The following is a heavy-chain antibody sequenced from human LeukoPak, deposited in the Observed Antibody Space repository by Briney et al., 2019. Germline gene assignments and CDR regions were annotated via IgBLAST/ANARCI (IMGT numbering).Heavy chain of an antibody. D-gene: IGHD3-22*01. J-gene: IGHJ4*02. V-gene: IGHV4-59*05. CDR1: GGSFSGYY. CDR3: ARISSGYYFYFDY. CDR2: IYDSEST. Sequence: PSETLSLTCAVYGGSFSGYYWGWIRQPPGKGLEWIGSIYDSESTYYDSSLKSRVTISVDTSKSQFSLTLSSVTATDTAVYYCARISSGYYFYFDYWGQGTLVTVSS.